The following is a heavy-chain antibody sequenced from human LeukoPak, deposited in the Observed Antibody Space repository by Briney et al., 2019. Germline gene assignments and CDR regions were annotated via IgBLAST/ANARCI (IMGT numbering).Heavy chain of an antibody. CDR3: ARVRGGYYFGY. Sequence: PSETLSLTCTVSGGSISSGDYYWSWIRQPPGKGLEWIGYIYYSGSTYYNPSLKSRLTISVDTSKNHFSLRLSSVTAADTAVYYCARVRGGYYFGYWGQGTLVTVSS. J-gene: IGHJ4*02. V-gene: IGHV4-30-4*08. CDR1: GGSISSGDYY. D-gene: IGHD3-10*01. CDR2: IYYSGST.